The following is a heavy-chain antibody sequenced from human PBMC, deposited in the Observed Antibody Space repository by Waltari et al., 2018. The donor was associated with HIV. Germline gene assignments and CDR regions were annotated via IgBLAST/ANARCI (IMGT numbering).Heavy chain of an antibody. CDR2: IKPDGSET. J-gene: IGHJ4*02. D-gene: IGHD3-22*01. Sequence: EVQLVESGGGLVQPGESLRLSCAASGFTFSNHWMSWVRQAPGRGLEWVANIKPDGSETYLVDSVKGRFTISRDNAKTSLYLQMNSLRAEDTAVYFCAREYFYESSGYYYRSTFDYWGQGTLVTVSS. CDR1: GFTFSNHW. CDR3: AREYFYESSGYYYRSTFDY. V-gene: IGHV3-7*01.